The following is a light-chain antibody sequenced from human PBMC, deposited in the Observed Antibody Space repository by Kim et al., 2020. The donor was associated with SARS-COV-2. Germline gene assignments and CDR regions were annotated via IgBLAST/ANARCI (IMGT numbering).Light chain of an antibody. CDR3: QSYDSSLSGSV. CDR1: SSNIGAGYD. CDR2: GNS. J-gene: IGLJ2*01. V-gene: IGLV1-40*01. Sequence: QRVTSSGTGSSSNIGAGYDVHGYQQLPGTAPKLLIYGNSNRPSGVPDRFSGSKSGTSASLAITGLQAEDEADYYCQSYDSSLSGSVFGGGTQLTVL.